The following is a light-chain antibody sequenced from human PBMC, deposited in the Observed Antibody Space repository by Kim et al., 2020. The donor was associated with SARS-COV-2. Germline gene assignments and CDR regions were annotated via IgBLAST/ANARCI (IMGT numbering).Light chain of an antibody. V-gene: IGLV4-69*01. CDR3: QTWDTSIHV. CDR2: LNSDGRH. Sequence: QPVLTQSPSASTSLVTSVKLTCTLSSGHSRNAIAWHQQQPERGPRYLMKLNSDGRHTKGDGIPDCFSGSSSGYARYLTISSLQSEDEADYYCQTWDTSIHVFGGGTQLTVL. J-gene: IGLJ3*02. CDR1: SGHSRNA.